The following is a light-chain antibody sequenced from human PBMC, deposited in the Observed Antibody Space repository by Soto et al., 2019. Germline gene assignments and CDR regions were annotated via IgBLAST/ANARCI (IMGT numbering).Light chain of an antibody. CDR1: QSVSSNF. Sequence: EIVLTQSPGTLSLSPGERTTLSCRASQSVSSNFLDWYQQKPGQAPRLLIYGASSRATGIPDRFSGSGSGTDFTLTISRLEPEDFAVYYCQQYETSPRTFGQGTMV. CDR2: GAS. CDR3: QQYETSPRT. V-gene: IGKV3-20*01. J-gene: IGKJ1*01.